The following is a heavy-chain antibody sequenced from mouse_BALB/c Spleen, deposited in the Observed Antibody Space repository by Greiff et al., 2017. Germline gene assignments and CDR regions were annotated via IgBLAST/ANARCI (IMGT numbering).Heavy chain of an antibody. J-gene: IGHJ3*01. V-gene: IGHV1S137*01. D-gene: IGHD3-1*01. CDR1: GYTFTDYA. CDR3: AGSSGYPGWFAY. Sequence: VQLQQPGAELVRPGVSVKISCKGSGYTFTDYAMHWVKQSHAKSLEWIGVISTYYGDASYNQKFKGKATMTVDKSSSTAYMELARLTSEDSAIYYCAGSSGYPGWFAYWGQGTLVTVSA. CDR2: ISTYYGDA.